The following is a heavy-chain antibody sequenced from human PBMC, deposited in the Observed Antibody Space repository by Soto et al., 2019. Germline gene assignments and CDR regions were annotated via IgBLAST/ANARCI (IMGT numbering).Heavy chain of an antibody. V-gene: IGHV3-21*01. J-gene: IGHJ4*02. CDR2: ISSSSSYI. D-gene: IGHD6-13*01. CDR1: GFTFSSYS. Sequence: GGSLRLSCAASGFTFSSYSINWVRQAPGKGLEWVSSISSSSSYIYYADSVKGRFTISRDNAKNSLYLQMNSLRAEDTAVYYCARDIAAATSVYWGQGNLVTVSS. CDR3: ARDIAAATSVY.